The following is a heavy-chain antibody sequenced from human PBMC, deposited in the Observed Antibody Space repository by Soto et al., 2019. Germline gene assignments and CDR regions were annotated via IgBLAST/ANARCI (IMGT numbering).Heavy chain of an antibody. Sequence: ALSRTCTGSGGCLSSYHRSWIRQPPGKGLEWIGYIYYSGSTDYNPSLKSRVTISVDTSKNQFSLKLSSVTAADTAVYYCASASRGGMDVWGQGTTVTVSS. CDR3: ASASRGGMDV. V-gene: IGHV4-59*01. J-gene: IGHJ6*02. CDR2: IYYSGST. CDR1: GGCLSSYH. D-gene: IGHD2-2*01.